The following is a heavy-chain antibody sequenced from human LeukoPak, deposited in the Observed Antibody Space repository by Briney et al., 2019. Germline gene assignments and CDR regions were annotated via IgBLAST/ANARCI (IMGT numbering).Heavy chain of an antibody. CDR2: MNPNSGNT. D-gene: IGHD2-2*01. J-gene: IGHJ5*02. CDR1: GYTFTSYD. Sequence: ASVKVSCNASGYTFTSYDINWVRQATGQGLEWMGWMNPNSGNTGYAQKFQGRVTMTRDTSISTAYMELSRLRSDDTAVYYCARETQAIVVVPAAREGWFDPWGQGTLVTVSS. CDR3: ARETQAIVVVPAAREGWFDP. V-gene: IGHV1-8*01.